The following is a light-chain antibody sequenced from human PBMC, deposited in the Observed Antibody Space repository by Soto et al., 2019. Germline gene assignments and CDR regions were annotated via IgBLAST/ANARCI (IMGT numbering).Light chain of an antibody. CDR1: SGHSSYA. V-gene: IGLV4-69*01. CDR3: QTWGTGIAV. Sequence: QPVLTQSPSASASLGPSVKLTCTLSSGHSSYAITWHQQQPEKGTRYLMKLNSDGSHSKGDGFPYRFSGSSSGAERYRTISSLQSEDEADYYCQTWGTGIAVFGGGTQLTVL. J-gene: IGLJ7*01. CDR2: LNSDGSH.